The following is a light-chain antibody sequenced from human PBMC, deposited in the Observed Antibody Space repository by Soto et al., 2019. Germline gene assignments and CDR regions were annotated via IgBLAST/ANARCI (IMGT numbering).Light chain of an antibody. V-gene: IGKV1-5*03. CDR3: QQYYSFSWT. Sequence: DIEMTQSPTNLSASAGDRVTITCRASRSVSSWLAWYQQKPGQAPKLVLYRASSRADGVPSRFSGSGSGTEFTLTISGLQPDDFAPYCGQQYYSFSWTFGQGTKVEIK. CDR2: RAS. CDR1: RSVSSW. J-gene: IGKJ1*01.